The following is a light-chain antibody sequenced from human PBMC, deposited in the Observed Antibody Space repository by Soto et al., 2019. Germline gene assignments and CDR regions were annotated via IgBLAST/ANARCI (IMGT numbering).Light chain of an antibody. J-gene: IGKJ2*01. Sequence: EVVLTQSPGTLSLSPGERATLSCRASQSVTNKYLAWYQQKPGQAPRLLIFGSSDRATGIPDRFSGSGSGTDFTLTISRLEAEDVAAYYCQQYGSSPPYTFGQGTKLEI. CDR1: QSVTNKY. CDR3: QQYGSSPPYT. CDR2: GSS. V-gene: IGKV3-20*01.